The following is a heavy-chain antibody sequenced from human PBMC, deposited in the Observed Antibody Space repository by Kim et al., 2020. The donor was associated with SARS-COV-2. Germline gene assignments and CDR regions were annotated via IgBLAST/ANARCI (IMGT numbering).Heavy chain of an antibody. CDR2: ISYDGSNK. CDR3: AREHSSLTRAYDY. CDR1: GFTFSSYA. V-gene: IGHV3-30-3*01. Sequence: GGSLRLSCAASGFTFSSYAMHWVRQAPGKGLEWVAVISYDGSNKYYADSVKGRFTISRDNSKNTLYLQMNSLRAEDTAVYYCAREHSSLTRAYDYWGQGT. J-gene: IGHJ4*02. D-gene: IGHD3-9*01.